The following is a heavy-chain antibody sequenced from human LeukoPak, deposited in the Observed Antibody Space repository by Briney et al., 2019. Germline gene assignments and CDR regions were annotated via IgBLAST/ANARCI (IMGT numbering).Heavy chain of an antibody. CDR1: GFTFSDYA. J-gene: IGHJ3*02. V-gene: IGHV3-23*01. CDR2: ISGSADTT. Sequence: PGGSLSLSCTASGFTFSDYAMSWVRQAPGKGLEWVSSISGSADTTDYADSVKGRFTISRDNSKNTLYLQMNSLRAEDTAVYYCAKAQGPISGYTHSAFDIWGQGTMVTVSS. CDR3: AKAQGPISGYTHSAFDI. D-gene: IGHD5-12*01.